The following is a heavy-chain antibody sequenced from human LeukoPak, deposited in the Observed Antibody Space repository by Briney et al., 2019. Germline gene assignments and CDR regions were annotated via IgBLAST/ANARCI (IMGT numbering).Heavy chain of an antibody. V-gene: IGHV1-8*01. D-gene: IGHD6-13*01. CDR1: GYTFTSYD. J-gene: IGHJ6*03. Sequence: GASVKVSCKASGYTFTSYDINWVRQATGQGLEWMGWMNPNSGNTGYAQKFQGRVTITRNTSISTAYMELSSLRSEDTAVYYCARGAYSSSWYRYYYMDVWGKGTTVTVSS. CDR3: ARGAYSSSWYRYYYMDV. CDR2: MNPNSGNT.